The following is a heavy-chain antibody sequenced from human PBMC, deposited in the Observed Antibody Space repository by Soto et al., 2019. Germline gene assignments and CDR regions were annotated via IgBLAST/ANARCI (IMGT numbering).Heavy chain of an antibody. J-gene: IGHJ4*02. CDR2: ISYDGSNK. CDR3: AKDSDTAMPIDY. V-gene: IGHV3-30*18. D-gene: IGHD5-18*01. CDR1: GFTFSSYG. Sequence: LRLSCAASGFTFSSYGMHWVRQAPGKGLEWVAVISYDGSNKYYADSVKGRFTISRDNSKNTLYLQMNSLRAEDTAVYYCAKDSDTAMPIDYWGQGTLVTVSS.